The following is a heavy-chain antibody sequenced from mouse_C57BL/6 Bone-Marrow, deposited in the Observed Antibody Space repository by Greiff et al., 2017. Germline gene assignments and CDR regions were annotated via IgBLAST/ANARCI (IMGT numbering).Heavy chain of an antibody. Sequence: EVKLQESGGGLVQPKGSLKLSCAASGFSFNTYAMNWVRQAPGKGLEWVARIRSKSNNYATYYADSVKDRFTISRDDSESMLYLQMNNLKTEDTAMYYCVRGDYYGSSYEAWFAYWGQGTLVTVSA. D-gene: IGHD1-1*01. CDR2: IRSKSNNYAT. CDR3: VRGDYYGSSYEAWFAY. V-gene: IGHV10-1*01. CDR1: GFSFNTYA. J-gene: IGHJ3*01.